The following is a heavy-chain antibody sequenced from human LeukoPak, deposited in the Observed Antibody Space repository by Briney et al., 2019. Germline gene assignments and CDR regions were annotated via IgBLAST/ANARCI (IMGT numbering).Heavy chain of an antibody. CDR2: ISSSRSTI. V-gene: IGHV3-48*02. D-gene: IGHD2-2*01. CDR1: GFTFSSYG. CDR3: ARGYCSSTSCYPGYYFDY. J-gene: IGHJ4*02. Sequence: GGSLRLSCAASGFTFSSYGMNWVRQAPGKGLEWISYISSSRSTIYYADSVKGRFTISRDNAKNSLYLQMNSLRDEDTAVYYCARGYCSSTSCYPGYYFDYWGQGTLVTVSS.